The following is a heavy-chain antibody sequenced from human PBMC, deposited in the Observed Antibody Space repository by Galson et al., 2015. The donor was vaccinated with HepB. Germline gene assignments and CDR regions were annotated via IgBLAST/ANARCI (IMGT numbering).Heavy chain of an antibody. CDR1: GFTFSSYA. D-gene: IGHD5-12*01. V-gene: IGHV3-30*04. J-gene: IGHJ4*02. CDR3: AKAAPYSGYTNPDYFDY. Sequence: SLRLSCAASGFTFSSYAMHWVRQAPGKGLEWVAVISYDGSNKYYADSVKGRFTISRDNSKNTLYLQMNSLRAEDTAVYYCAKAAPYSGYTNPDYFDYWGQGTLVTVSS. CDR2: ISYDGSNK.